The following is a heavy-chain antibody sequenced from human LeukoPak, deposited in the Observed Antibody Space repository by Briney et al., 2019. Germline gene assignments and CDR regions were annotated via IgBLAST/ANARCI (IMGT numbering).Heavy chain of an antibody. Sequence: GGSLRLSCAAYGFTFSSYSMNWVRQAPGKGLEWVSSISSSSSYIYYADSVKGRFTISRDNAKNSLYLQMNSLRAEDTAVYYCWVVAASYGMDVWGKGTTVTVSS. D-gene: IGHD2-15*01. J-gene: IGHJ6*04. CDR1: GFTFSSYS. CDR3: WVVAASYGMDV. V-gene: IGHV3-21*01. CDR2: ISSSSSYI.